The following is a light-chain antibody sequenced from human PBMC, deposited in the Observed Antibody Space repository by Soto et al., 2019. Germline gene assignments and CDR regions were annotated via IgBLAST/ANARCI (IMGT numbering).Light chain of an antibody. CDR1: SSDVGSYNL. J-gene: IGLJ3*02. Sequence: QSALTQPASVSGSPGQSITISCTGTSSDVGSYNLVSWYQQHPGKAPKLMISEVSNRPSGVSNRFSGSKSGNTASLTISGLQAEDEADYYCSSYTGTSPPLVFGGGTEVTVL. V-gene: IGLV2-14*02. CDR3: SSYTGTSPPLV. CDR2: EVS.